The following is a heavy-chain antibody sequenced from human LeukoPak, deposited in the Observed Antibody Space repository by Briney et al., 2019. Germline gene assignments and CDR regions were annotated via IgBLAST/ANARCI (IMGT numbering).Heavy chain of an antibody. V-gene: IGHV4-39*01. D-gene: IGHD6-13*01. CDR2: IYYSGST. CDR1: GGSISSSSYY. J-gene: IGHJ3*02. Sequence: SETLSLTCTVSGGSISSSSYYWGWIRQPPGKGLEWIGSIYYSGSTYYNPSLKSRVTISVDTSKNQFSLKLSSVTAADTAVYYCARPGNSSSWRFGLMGAFDIWGQGTMVTVSS. CDR3: ARPGNSSSWRFGLMGAFDI.